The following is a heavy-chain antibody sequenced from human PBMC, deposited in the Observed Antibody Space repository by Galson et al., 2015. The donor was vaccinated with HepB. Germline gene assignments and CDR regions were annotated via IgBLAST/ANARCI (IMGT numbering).Heavy chain of an antibody. J-gene: IGHJ3*02. V-gene: IGHV5-51*01. CDR3: ARRDTMIVVVNAFDI. D-gene: IGHD3-22*01. Sequence: QSGAEVKKPGESLKISCKGSGYSFTSYWIGWVRQMPGKGLEWMGIIYPGDSDTRYSPSFQGQVTISADKSISTAYLQWSSLKASDTAMYYCARRDTMIVVVNAFDIWGQGTMVTVSS. CDR2: IYPGDSDT. CDR1: GYSFTSYW.